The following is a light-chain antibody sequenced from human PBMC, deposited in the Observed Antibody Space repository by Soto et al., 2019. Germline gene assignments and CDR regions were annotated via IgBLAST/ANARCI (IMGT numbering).Light chain of an antibody. CDR1: QSIDKY. Sequence: DIQMTQSHSSLSASVGDRFTITCRASQSIDKYLSWYQQKPGKGPNLLIYAASNLRTGVPSRFSGSGSGTEFTLTISGLLPEDFATYFCQQSYSTPSLTFGGGTKVDIK. CDR3: QQSYSTPSLT. V-gene: IGKV1-39*01. CDR2: AAS. J-gene: IGKJ4*01.